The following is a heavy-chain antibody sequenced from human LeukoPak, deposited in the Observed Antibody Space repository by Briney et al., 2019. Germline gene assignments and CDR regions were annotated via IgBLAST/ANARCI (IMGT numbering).Heavy chain of an antibody. Sequence: ASVKVSCKASGYTFTSYGISWVRQAPGQGLEWMGWINPNSGGTNYAQKFQGRVTMTRDTSISTAYMELSSLRSEDTAVYYCAREREGYSYGYDFDYWGQGTLVTVSS. J-gene: IGHJ4*02. CDR1: GYTFTSYG. D-gene: IGHD5-18*01. CDR2: INPNSGGT. V-gene: IGHV1-2*02. CDR3: AREREGYSYGYDFDY.